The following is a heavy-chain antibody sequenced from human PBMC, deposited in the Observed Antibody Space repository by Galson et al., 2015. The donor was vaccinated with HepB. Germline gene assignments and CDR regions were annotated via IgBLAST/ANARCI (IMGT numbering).Heavy chain of an antibody. CDR3: AREPYSSSVERFDP. Sequence: SVKVSCKASGYTFTSYAMNWVRQAPGQGLEWMGWINTNTGNPTYAQGFTGRFVFSLDTSVSTAYLQISSLKAEDTAVYYCAREPYSSSVERFDPWGQGTLVTVSS. V-gene: IGHV7-4-1*02. CDR2: INTNTGNP. D-gene: IGHD6-6*01. CDR1: GYTFTSYA. J-gene: IGHJ5*02.